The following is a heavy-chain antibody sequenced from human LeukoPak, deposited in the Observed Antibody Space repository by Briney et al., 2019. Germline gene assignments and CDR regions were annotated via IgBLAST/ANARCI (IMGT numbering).Heavy chain of an antibody. CDR1: GFTLSSYG. Sequence: PGGSLRLSCAAPGFTLSSYGMSWVRQAPGKGLEWVSTVSGGGSTTYYADSVKGRLTISRDNSNNTVYLQMNSLRVDDTAVYYCAKGLSSNSFRSPFDYWGQGTLVTVSS. D-gene: IGHD6-13*01. CDR2: VSGGGSTT. J-gene: IGHJ4*02. V-gene: IGHV3-23*01. CDR3: AKGLSSNSFRSPFDY.